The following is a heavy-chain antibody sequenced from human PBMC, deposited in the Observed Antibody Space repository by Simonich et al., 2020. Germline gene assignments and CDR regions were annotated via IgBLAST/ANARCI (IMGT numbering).Heavy chain of an antibody. D-gene: IGHD6-19*01. J-gene: IGHJ4*02. CDR3: ARRGSGFDY. CDR2: ISYDGSNK. CDR1: GFTFSSYA. V-gene: IGHV3-30*07. Sequence: QVQLVESGGGVVQPGRSLRLPCAASGFTFSSYAMHWVRQAPGKGLEWVAVISYDGSNKYYADSVKGRFTISRDNSKNTLYLQMNSLRAEDTAVYYCARRGSGFDYWGQGTLVTVSS.